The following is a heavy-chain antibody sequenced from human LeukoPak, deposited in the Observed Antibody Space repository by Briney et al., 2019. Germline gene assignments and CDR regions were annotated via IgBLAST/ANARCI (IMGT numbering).Heavy chain of an antibody. CDR1: LDSTTSNF. V-gene: IGHV4-4*02. CDR3: AREILGGFNPGAY. CDR2: THRSGSP. Sequence: SETLSLTCTVSLDSTTSNFWSWVRQPPGKGLEWMGETHRSGSPNYNPSLQRRVTISIDRSRNQIVLELSSVPAADTAVYYCAREILGGFNPGAYWGQGTLVTVSS. J-gene: IGHJ4*02. D-gene: IGHD1-14*01.